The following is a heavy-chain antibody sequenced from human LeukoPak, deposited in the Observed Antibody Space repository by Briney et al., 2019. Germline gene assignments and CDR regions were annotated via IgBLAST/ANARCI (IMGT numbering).Heavy chain of an antibody. Sequence: SETLSLTCTVSGGSISSYYWSWIRQPPGKGLEWIGYIYYSGSTNYIPSLKSRVTISVDTSKNQFSLKLSSVTAADTAVYYCARGGVHVYYYGMDVWGQGTTVTVSS. CDR2: IYYSGST. CDR1: GGSISSYY. D-gene: IGHD3-3*01. CDR3: ARGGVHVYYYGMDV. J-gene: IGHJ6*02. V-gene: IGHV4-59*01.